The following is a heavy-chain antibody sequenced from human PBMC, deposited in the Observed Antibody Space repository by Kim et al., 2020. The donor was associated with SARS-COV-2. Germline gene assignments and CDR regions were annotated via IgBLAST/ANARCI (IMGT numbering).Heavy chain of an antibody. CDR1: GGSFSGYY. D-gene: IGHD5-18*01. J-gene: IGHJ4*02. CDR3: ASTDTSGYSYALDY. Sequence: SETLSLTCAVYGGSFSGYYWSWIRQPPGKGLEWIGEINHSGSTNYNPSLKSRVTISVDTSKNQFSLKLSSVTAADTAVYYCASTDTSGYSYALDYWGQGT. V-gene: IGHV4-34*01. CDR2: INHSGST.